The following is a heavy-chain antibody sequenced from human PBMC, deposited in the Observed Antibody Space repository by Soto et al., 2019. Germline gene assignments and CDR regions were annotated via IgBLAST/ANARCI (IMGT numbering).Heavy chain of an antibody. V-gene: IGHV3-23*01. Sequence: EVQLLESGGGLVQPGGSLRLSCAVSGFTFSSHAMSWVRQAPGKGLECVSSITGSGASSYYADSVKGRFTISRDKSKNTLYLQMNSLGAEDTAEYYCAKELQFSGWLSAQTFDYWSQGTEVTVSS. CDR2: ITGSGASS. D-gene: IGHD6-19*01. CDR1: GFTFSSHA. CDR3: AKELQFSGWLSAQTFDY. J-gene: IGHJ4*02.